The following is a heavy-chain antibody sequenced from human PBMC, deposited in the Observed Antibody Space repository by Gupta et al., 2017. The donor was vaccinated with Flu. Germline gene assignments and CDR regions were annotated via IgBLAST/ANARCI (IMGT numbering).Heavy chain of an antibody. D-gene: IGHD2-2*01. V-gene: IGHV3-30*18. Sequence: QMQLVESGGGVVQFGTSLRLSCSASGFPFRSYVMHWVGHATGQAREWVADIASDGSHKDYADSVRGLFTISRDNSKNTLSLEMDSLRVEDTAVYYCAKDGPWTASCPYYCYYMDVWGKGTTVTVSS. CDR1: GFPFRSYV. CDR3: AKDGPWTASCPYYCYYMDV. CDR2: IASDGSHK. J-gene: IGHJ6*03.